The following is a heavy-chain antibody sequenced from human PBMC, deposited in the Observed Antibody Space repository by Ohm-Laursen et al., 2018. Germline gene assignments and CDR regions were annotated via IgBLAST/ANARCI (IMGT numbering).Heavy chain of an antibody. D-gene: IGHD3-9*01. V-gene: IGHV4-4*07. Sequence: GTLSLTCTVSGGSISAYYWSWIRQPAGKGLEWIGRIYTSGTTNYNPSLKSRVTMSLDTSKNQFSLKLSSVTAADTAVYYCARDNYDILTENWFDPWGRGTLVTVSS. CDR2: IYTSGTT. J-gene: IGHJ5*02. CDR1: GGSISAYY. CDR3: ARDNYDILTENWFDP.